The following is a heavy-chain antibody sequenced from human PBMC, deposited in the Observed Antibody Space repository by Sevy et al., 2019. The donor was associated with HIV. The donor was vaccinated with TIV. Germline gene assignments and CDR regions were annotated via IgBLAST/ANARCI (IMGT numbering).Heavy chain of an antibody. J-gene: IGHJ4*02. Sequence: GGSLRLSCSASGLIFSNYAMSWVRQAPGKGLEWVSAISGSGDAFYYSDSVKGRFTIYRDDSNNTLYLHLRSLRAEDTALYYCSKYFYGSGNYAFDNWGQGTLVTVSS. D-gene: IGHD3-10*01. V-gene: IGHV3-23*01. CDR3: SKYFYGSGNYAFDN. CDR1: GLIFSNYA. CDR2: ISGSGDAF.